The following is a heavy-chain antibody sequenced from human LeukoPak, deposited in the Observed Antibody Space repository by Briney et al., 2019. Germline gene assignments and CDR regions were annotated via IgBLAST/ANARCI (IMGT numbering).Heavy chain of an antibody. J-gene: IGHJ3*02. V-gene: IGHV4-4*07. CDR1: RGSISNYY. CDR3: ARGASGRSLSGFDI. Sequence: KSSETLTLTCTVSRGSISNYYWNWIGQPAGKGLQWIGHISTSGSTNYSPSLKSRVTMSIDTSKNQFSLNLSSVTAADTAVYYCARGASGRSLSGFDIWGQGTMVTVSS. CDR2: ISTSGST. D-gene: IGHD1-26*01.